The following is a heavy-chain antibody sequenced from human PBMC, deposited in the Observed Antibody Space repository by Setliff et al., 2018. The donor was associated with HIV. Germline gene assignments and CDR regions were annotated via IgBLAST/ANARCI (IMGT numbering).Heavy chain of an antibody. J-gene: IGHJ3*01. Sequence: GESLKISCKGSGYSFRSYWIGWVRQRPGKGLEWMGIIHPGDSDVKYSPSFQAQVTISADKSINTAYVQWSSLEASDTAMYYCASPGYCSSPNCMNVFNFRGHGTMVTVSS. CDR1: GYSFRSYW. CDR3: ASPGYCSSPNCMNVFNF. D-gene: IGHD2-2*01. V-gene: IGHV5-51*01. CDR2: IHPGDSDV.